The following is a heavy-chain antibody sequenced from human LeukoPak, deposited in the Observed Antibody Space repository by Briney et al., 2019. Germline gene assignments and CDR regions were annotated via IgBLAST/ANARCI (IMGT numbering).Heavy chain of an antibody. CDR1: GFTFSSYW. Sequence: GGSLRLSCAASGFTFSSYWMSWVRQAPGKGLEWVSSISSSSSYIYYADSVKGRFTISRDNSKNTLSLQMNSLRAEDTAVYYCAKGKKGLLFVRGVDFDYWGQGTLVTVSS. CDR2: ISSSSSYI. J-gene: IGHJ4*02. CDR3: AKGKKGLLFVRGVDFDY. V-gene: IGHV3-21*01. D-gene: IGHD3-10*01.